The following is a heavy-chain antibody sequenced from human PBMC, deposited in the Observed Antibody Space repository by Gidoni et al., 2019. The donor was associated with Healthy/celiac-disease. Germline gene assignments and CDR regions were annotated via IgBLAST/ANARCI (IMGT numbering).Heavy chain of an antibody. CDR3: ARPFGSEVAATPYAFDI. Sequence: EVQLVQSGAEVKKPGESLTISCKGSGYSFPSYRIGWVRQMPGKGLEWMGIIYPGDSDTRYSPSFQGQVTISADKSISTAYLQWSSLKASDTAMYYCARPFGSEVAATPYAFDIWGQGTMVTVSS. CDR2: IYPGDSDT. J-gene: IGHJ3*02. D-gene: IGHD2-15*01. CDR1: GYSFPSYR. V-gene: IGHV5-51*03.